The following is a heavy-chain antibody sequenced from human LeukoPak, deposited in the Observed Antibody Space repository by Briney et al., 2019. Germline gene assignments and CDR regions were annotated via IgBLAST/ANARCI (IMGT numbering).Heavy chain of an antibody. CDR3: ARIEGGRYYFDY. CDR1: GYTFINFA. D-gene: IGHD3-16*01. CDR2: INAGNGNT. V-gene: IGHV1-3*01. Sequence: ASVKVSCKAPGYTFINFAINWGRQAPGQRPEWMGWINAGNGNTKYSQKFQGRVTITRDTSASTAYMELSSLTSEDTAVYYCARIEGGRYYFDYWGQGTLVTVSS. J-gene: IGHJ4*02.